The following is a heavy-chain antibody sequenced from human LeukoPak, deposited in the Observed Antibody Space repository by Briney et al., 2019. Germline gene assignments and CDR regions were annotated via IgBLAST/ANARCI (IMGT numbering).Heavy chain of an antibody. V-gene: IGHV3-23*01. CDR2: ISGSGNRT. CDR3: ARDYDQVTPRGMDV. CDR1: GFTFSSYA. D-gene: IGHD2-21*02. J-gene: IGHJ6*02. Sequence: GGSLRLSCAASGFTFSSYAMSWVRQAPGKGLEWVSSISGSGNRTYYADSVKGRFTISRDNSKNTLFLQMNSLRAEDTAVYYCARDYDQVTPRGMDVWGQGTTVTVSS.